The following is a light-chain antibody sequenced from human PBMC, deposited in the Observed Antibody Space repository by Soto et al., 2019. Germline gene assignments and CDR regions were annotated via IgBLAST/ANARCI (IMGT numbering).Light chain of an antibody. CDR1: HSVGDY. V-gene: IGKV3-11*01. CDR3: QQRSDWPPIT. CDR2: DAS. Sequence: TVLTQSPATLSLSPGERATLSCRASHSVGDYLAWYQQKPGQAPRLLIYDASNRAAGVPYRFRGSGSGTDFTLTISSVKPEDFGVYYCQQRSDWPPITFGQGTRLEIK. J-gene: IGKJ5*01.